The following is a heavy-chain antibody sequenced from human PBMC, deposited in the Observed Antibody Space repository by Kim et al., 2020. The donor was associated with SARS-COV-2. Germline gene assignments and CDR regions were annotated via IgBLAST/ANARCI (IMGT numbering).Heavy chain of an antibody. CDR1: GGSISSSSYY. V-gene: IGHV4-39*07. CDR2: IYYSGST. J-gene: IGHJ5*02. Sequence: SETLSLTCTVSGGSISSSSYYWGWIRQPPGKGLEWIGSIYYSGSTYYNPSLKSRVTISVDTSKNQFSLKLSSVTAADTAGYSCARDWVVTASHWFNPWGQGTLVTVSS. CDR3: ARDWVVTASHWFNP. D-gene: IGHD2-21*02.